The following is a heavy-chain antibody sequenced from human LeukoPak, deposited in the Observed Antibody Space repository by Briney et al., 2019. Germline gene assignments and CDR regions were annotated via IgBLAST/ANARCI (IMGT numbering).Heavy chain of an antibody. CDR3: AKDRFPSRLLWFGELSL. Sequence: SETLSLTCTVSGGSSSSSSFYWGWIRQPPGKGLEWIGSIYYSGSTYYNPSLKSRVTISVDTSKNQFSLKLSSVTAADTAVYYCAKDRFPSRLLWFGELSLWGQGTLVTVSS. V-gene: IGHV4-39*02. D-gene: IGHD3-10*01. J-gene: IGHJ4*02. CDR2: IYYSGST. CDR1: GGSSSSSSFY.